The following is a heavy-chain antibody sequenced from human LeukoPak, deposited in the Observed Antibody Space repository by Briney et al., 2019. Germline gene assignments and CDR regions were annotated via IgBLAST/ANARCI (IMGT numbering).Heavy chain of an antibody. CDR3: TLSLRTPGNY. CDR1: GGSIGSSGYY. J-gene: IGHJ4*02. CDR2: ISDSGATK. V-gene: IGHV3-23*01. Sequence: ETLSLTCTVSGGSIGSSGYYWGWIRQAPGKGLEWVSAISDSGATKYYADSVKGRFTISRDNSQNTLYLQMNSLRAEDTAVYYCTLSLRTPGNYWGQGTLVTVSP. D-gene: IGHD2/OR15-2a*01.